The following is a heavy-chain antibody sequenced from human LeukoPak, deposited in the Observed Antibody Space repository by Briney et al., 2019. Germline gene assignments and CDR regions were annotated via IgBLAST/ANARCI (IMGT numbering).Heavy chain of an antibody. CDR1: GYTFTSYG. J-gene: IGHJ4*02. Sequence: ASVKVSCKASGYTFTSYGISWVRQAPGQGLEWMGWISAYNGNTNYAQKLQGRVTMTTDTSTSTAYMELRSLRSDDTAVYDCARDSERASSGWYMAWIQEDWGQGTLVTVSS. D-gene: IGHD6-19*01. CDR3: ARDSERASSGWYMAWIQED. V-gene: IGHV1-18*01. CDR2: ISAYNGNT.